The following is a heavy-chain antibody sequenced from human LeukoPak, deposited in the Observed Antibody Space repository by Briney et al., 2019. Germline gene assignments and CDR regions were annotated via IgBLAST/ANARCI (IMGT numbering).Heavy chain of an antibody. V-gene: IGHV4-4*07. CDR1: GGSISSYY. D-gene: IGHD3-3*01. CDR2: IYSSGSA. Sequence: PSETLSLTCPVSGGSISSYYWSWIRQPAGKGLQWIGRIYSSGSANYNPSLKSRVTMSVDTSKNQFSLRLNSMTAADTAVYYCARDLGFWSGPDYWGHGTLVTVSS. CDR3: ARDLGFWSGPDY. J-gene: IGHJ4*01.